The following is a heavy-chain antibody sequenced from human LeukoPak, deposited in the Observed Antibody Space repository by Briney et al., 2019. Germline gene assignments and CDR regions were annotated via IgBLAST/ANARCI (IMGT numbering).Heavy chain of an antibody. J-gene: IGHJ6*03. D-gene: IGHD3-10*01. V-gene: IGHV3-21*06. CDR3: ARSGGGGNYYYYMDV. Sequence: PGGSLRLSCAASGFSLSSYSMNWVRQAPGTGLEWVSSISSTSTYIYYADSVKGRFTISRDNAKNSLYLQMNSLRAEDTAVYYCARSGGGGNYYYYMDVWGKGTTVTVSS. CDR2: ISSTSTYI. CDR1: GFSLSSYS.